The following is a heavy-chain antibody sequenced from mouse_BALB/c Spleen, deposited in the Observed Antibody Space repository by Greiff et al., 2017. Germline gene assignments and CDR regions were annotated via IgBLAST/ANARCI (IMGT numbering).Heavy chain of an antibody. Sequence: EVMLVESGGGLVQPGGSLKLSCAASGFTFSSYGMSWVRQTPDKRLELVATINSNGGSTYYPDSVKGRFTISRDNAKNTLYLQMSSLKSEDTAMYYCARGGSFAYWGQGTLVTVSA. CDR3: ARGGSFAY. J-gene: IGHJ3*01. V-gene: IGHV5-6-3*01. CDR2: INSNGGST. CDR1: GFTFSSYG.